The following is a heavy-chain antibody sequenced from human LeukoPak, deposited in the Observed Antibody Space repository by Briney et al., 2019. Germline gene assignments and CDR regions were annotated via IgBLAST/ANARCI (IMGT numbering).Heavy chain of an antibody. D-gene: IGHD3-22*01. J-gene: IGHJ4*02. CDR3: AKGSTYYYDSSGQYYFDY. CDR2: ISGSGGST. Sequence: GGSLRLSCAASGFTFSSYAMSWVRQAPGKGLEWVSAISGSGGSTYYADSVKGRCTTSRDNSKNTLYLQMTSLRAEDPAVYYCAKGSTYYYDSSGQYYFDYWGQGTLVTVSS. V-gene: IGHV3-23*01. CDR1: GFTFSSYA.